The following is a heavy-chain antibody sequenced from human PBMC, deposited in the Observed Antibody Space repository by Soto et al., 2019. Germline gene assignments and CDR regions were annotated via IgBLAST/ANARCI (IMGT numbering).Heavy chain of an antibody. CDR3: ARDSHDYIWGSYRNGMDV. D-gene: IGHD3-16*02. J-gene: IGHJ6*02. V-gene: IGHV1-69*01. CDR1: GNTFSKYA. CDR2: LIPILGTA. Sequence: VQLVQSGAEVKNPGASVKVSCKASGNTFSKYAISWVRPAPVHGLEWMGGLIPILGTAKYAQKFQGRVTITADESTRTAYMELSSVRFEDTAVYYCARDSHDYIWGSYRNGMDVWGQGTTVSVS.